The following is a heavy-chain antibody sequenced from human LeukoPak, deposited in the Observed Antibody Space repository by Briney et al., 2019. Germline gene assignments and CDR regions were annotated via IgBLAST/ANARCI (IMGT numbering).Heavy chain of an antibody. CDR1: GGSISSYY. V-gene: IGHV4-59*08. CDR2: IYYSGST. CDR3: ARGEFDAFDI. J-gene: IGHJ3*02. Sequence: AETLSLTCTVSGGSISSYYGRWIRQPPGKGLEWIGYIYYSGSTNYNPSPKSRVTISVDTPKNQFSLQLSSVTAADTAVYYCARGEFDAFDIWGQGTMVTVSS. D-gene: IGHD3-10*01.